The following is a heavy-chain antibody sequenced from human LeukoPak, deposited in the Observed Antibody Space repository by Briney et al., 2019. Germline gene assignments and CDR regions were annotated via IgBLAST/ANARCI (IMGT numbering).Heavy chain of an antibody. J-gene: IGHJ4*02. Sequence: SETLSLTCTVSGGSISSGSCYWSWIRQPAGKGLEWIGRIYTSGSTNYNPSLKSRVTISVDTSKNQFSLKLSSVTAADTAVYYCARDGDFWSGYYPYWGQGTLVTVSS. CDR2: IYTSGST. CDR1: GGSISSGSCY. CDR3: ARDGDFWSGYYPY. D-gene: IGHD3-3*01. V-gene: IGHV4-61*02.